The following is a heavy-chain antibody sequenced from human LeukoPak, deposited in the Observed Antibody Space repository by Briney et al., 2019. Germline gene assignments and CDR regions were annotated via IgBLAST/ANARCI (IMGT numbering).Heavy chain of an antibody. Sequence: GASVKVSCKASGYTFTGYYVHWVRQAPGQGREWMGRINPNSGGTNYAQKFQGRVTLTRDTSISTAYMELSRLRSDDTAVYYCASLWNSMWNDIWGQGTMVTVSS. D-gene: IGHD1-7*01. CDR2: INPNSGGT. CDR3: ASLWNSMWNDI. CDR1: GYTFTGYY. V-gene: IGHV1-2*06. J-gene: IGHJ3*02.